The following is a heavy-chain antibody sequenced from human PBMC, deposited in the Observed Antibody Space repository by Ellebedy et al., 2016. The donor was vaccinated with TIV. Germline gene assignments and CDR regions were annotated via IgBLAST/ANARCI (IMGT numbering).Heavy chain of an antibody. J-gene: IGHJ4*02. Sequence: SETLSLXXTVSGGSISSGGYYWSWIRQHPGKGLEWIGYIYYSGSTYYNPSLKSRVTISVDTSKNQFSLKLSSVTAADTAVYYCARQSTWGYLWGQGTLVTVSS. D-gene: IGHD2-15*01. CDR3: ARQSTWGYL. V-gene: IGHV4-31*03. CDR2: IYYSGST. CDR1: GGSISSGGYY.